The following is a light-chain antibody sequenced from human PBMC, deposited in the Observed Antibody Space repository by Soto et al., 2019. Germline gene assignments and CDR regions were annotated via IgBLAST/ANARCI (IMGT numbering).Light chain of an antibody. J-gene: IGKJ5*01. CDR3: QQLNSYPRT. CDR1: QSVIHSSNNRSY. Sequence: DIVMTQSPDSLAVSLCERATINCKSSQSVIHSSNNRSYLAWYQQKPGKAPNLLIYAASTLQSGVPSRFSGSGSGTEFTLTISSLQPEDFATYYCQQLNSYPRTFGQGTRLEIK. CDR2: AAS. V-gene: IGKV1-9*01.